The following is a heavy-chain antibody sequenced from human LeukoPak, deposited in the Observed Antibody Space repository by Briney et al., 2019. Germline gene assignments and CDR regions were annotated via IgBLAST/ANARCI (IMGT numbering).Heavy chain of an antibody. J-gene: IGHJ4*02. V-gene: IGHV3-64D*06. CDR3: VRDLT. CDR1: GFTFSTSA. CDR2: ITTNGRST. Sequence: GGSLRLSCSASGFTFSTSAMHWVRQAPGKGPQFVSAITTNGRSTYYADSVKGRFTISRDNSKSALDLQMSSLRAEDTAVYYCVRDLTWGQGTLVTVSS. D-gene: IGHD4/OR15-4a*01.